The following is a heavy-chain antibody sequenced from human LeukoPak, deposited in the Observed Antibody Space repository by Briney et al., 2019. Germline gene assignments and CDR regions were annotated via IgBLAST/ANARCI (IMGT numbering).Heavy chain of an antibody. CDR1: GFTFSSYG. V-gene: IGHV3-30*18. D-gene: IGHD3-3*01. Sequence: PGGSLRLSCAASGFTFSSYGMHWVRQAPGKGLEWVAVISYDGSNKYYADSVKGRFTISRDNSKNTLYLQMNSLRAEDTAVYYCAKDLNCVPEGGFWSGHYYYYYGMDVWGQGTTVTVSS. CDR2: ISYDGSNK. CDR3: AKDLNCVPEGGFWSGHYYYYYGMDV. J-gene: IGHJ6*02.